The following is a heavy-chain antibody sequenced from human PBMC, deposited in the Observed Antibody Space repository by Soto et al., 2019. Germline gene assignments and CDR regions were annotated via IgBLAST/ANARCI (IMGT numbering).Heavy chain of an antibody. CDR1: GFTFTTYP. V-gene: IGHV3-23*01. D-gene: IGHD2-15*01. J-gene: IGHJ2*01. CDR2: LSGRGGRA. CDR3: AKAPYCGGGSCYSDWYFDL. Sequence: EVQLLESGGGLVHPGGSLRLSCAASGFTFTTYPMSWVRQAPGKGLEWVSTLSGRGGRAYYAASVGGRFTISGDNSKTTLYLHMNSLAAGDTAVYYCAKAPYCGGGSCYSDWYFDLWGRGTLVTVTS.